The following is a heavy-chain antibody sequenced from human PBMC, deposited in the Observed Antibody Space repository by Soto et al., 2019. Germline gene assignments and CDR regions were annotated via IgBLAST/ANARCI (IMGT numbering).Heavy chain of an antibody. V-gene: IGHV1-18*01. CDR2: ISPYNGDT. CDR3: ARAGAAPYYYYGMDV. Sequence: QVQLVQSGAEVRKPGASVKVSCKASGYTFSTSGMSWLRQAPGQGLEWMGWISPYNGDTNDAPKFQDRVTMTSDTSTSTVYMELRSLTSDDTAVYYCARAGAAPYYYYGMDVLGQGTRVTVSS. CDR1: GYTFSTSG. D-gene: IGHD2-15*01. J-gene: IGHJ6*02.